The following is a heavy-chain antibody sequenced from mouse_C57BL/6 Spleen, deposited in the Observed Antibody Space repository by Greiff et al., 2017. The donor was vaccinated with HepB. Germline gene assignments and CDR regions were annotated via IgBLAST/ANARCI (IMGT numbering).Heavy chain of an antibody. CDR1: GYTLTSYW. CDR2: IDPSDSYT. Sequence: QVQLKQPGAELVKPGASVKLSCKASGYTLTSYWMQWVKQRPGQGLEWIGEIDPSDSYTNYNQKFKGKATLTVDTSSSTAYMQLSSLTSEDSAVYYCATPTGYYAMDYWGQGTSVTVSS. J-gene: IGHJ4*01. CDR3: ATPTGYYAMDY. V-gene: IGHV1-50*01. D-gene: IGHD4-1*02.